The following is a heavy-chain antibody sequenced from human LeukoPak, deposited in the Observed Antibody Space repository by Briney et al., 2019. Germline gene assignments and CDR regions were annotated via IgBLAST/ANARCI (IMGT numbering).Heavy chain of an antibody. Sequence: SETLSLTCTVSGGSISSSSYYWGWIRQPPGKGLEWIGSIYYSGSTYYNPSLKSRVTISVDTSKNQFSLKLSSVPATDTAVYYCARQGTDYDILTGYARAFDIWGQGTMVTVSS. CDR1: GGSISSSSYY. D-gene: IGHD3-9*01. CDR2: IYYSGST. CDR3: ARQGTDYDILTGYARAFDI. J-gene: IGHJ3*02. V-gene: IGHV4-39*01.